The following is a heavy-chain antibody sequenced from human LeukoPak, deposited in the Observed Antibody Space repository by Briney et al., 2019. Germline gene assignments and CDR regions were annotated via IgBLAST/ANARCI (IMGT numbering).Heavy chain of an antibody. Sequence: GGTLRLSCAASGFIFTNFAMHWVRQAPGKGLEWVAVISYDGSNKYYADSVKGRFTISRDNSKNTLYLQMNSLRAEDTAVYYCARVRDYSNYDYWGQGTLVTVSS. CDR2: ISYDGSNK. V-gene: IGHV3-30-3*01. D-gene: IGHD4-11*01. J-gene: IGHJ4*02. CDR1: GFIFTNFA. CDR3: ARVRDYSNYDY.